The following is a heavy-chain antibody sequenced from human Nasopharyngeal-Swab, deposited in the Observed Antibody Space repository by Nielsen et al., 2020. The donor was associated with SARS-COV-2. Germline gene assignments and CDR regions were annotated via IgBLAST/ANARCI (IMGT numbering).Heavy chain of an antibody. CDR2: IIPIFGTA. V-gene: IGHV1-69*01. CDR3: AAGHYDFWSGYYRSYWYFDL. Sequence: WVRQAPGQGLEWMGGIIPIFGTANYAQKFQGRVTITADESTSTAYVELSSLRSEDTAVYYCAAGHYDFWSGYYRSYWYFDLWGRGTLVTVSS. J-gene: IGHJ2*01. D-gene: IGHD3-3*01.